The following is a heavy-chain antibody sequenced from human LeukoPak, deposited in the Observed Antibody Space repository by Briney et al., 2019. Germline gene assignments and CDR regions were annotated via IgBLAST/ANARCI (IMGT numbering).Heavy chain of an antibody. J-gene: IGHJ4*02. V-gene: IGHV3-21*01. Sequence: GGSLRLSCAASGFTFSSYSMNWVRQAPGKGLEWVSSISSSSSYIYYADSVKGRFTISRDNAKNSLNLQMNSLRAEDTAVYYCARDPRGKVGATVGLWGQGTLVTVSS. CDR3: ARDPRGKVGATVGL. CDR1: GFTFSSYS. D-gene: IGHD1-26*01. CDR2: ISSSSSYI.